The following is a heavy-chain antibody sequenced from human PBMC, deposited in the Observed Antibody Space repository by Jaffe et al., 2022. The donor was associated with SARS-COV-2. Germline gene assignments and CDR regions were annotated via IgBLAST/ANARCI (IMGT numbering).Heavy chain of an antibody. CDR3: AAVRSLDYSNYYYYEMDV. CDR2: IVVDSGNT. D-gene: IGHD4-4*01. CDR1: GFTFFSSA. J-gene: IGHJ6*02. Sequence: QMQLVQSGPEVKKPGTSVKVSCKASGFTFFSSAMQWVRQARGQRLEWIGWIVVDSGNTNYAQKFQERVIITRDMSTSTAYMELSSLRSEDTAVYYCAAVRSLDYSNYYYYEMDVWGQGTTVTVSS. V-gene: IGHV1-58*02.